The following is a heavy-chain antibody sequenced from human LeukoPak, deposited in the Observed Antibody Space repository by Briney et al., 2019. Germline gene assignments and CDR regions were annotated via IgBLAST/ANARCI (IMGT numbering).Heavy chain of an antibody. Sequence: GGSLRLSCAASGFTFSSYVMHWVRQAPGKGLEWVAIISYDGSNEYYADSVKGRFTISRDNSKNTLYLQMNSLRAADTAVYYCASGYLSGSTYYFDYWGQGTLVTVSS. D-gene: IGHD1-26*01. V-gene: IGHV3-30*04. CDR2: ISYDGSNE. J-gene: IGHJ4*02. CDR3: ASGYLSGSTYYFDY. CDR1: GFTFSSYV.